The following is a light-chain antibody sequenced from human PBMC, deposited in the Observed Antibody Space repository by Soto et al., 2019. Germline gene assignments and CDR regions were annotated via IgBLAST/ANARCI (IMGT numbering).Light chain of an antibody. J-gene: IGKJ2*01. CDR3: QQYGSSPPNT. CDR1: QSVSSSY. Sequence: EIVLTQSPGTLSLSPGERATLSCRASQSVSSSYLAWYQQKPGQAPRLLIYGASSRATGIPDRFSGSGSSTDFTLPISRLEPEDFSVYYCQQYGSSPPNTFGQGTKLEIK. V-gene: IGKV3-20*01. CDR2: GAS.